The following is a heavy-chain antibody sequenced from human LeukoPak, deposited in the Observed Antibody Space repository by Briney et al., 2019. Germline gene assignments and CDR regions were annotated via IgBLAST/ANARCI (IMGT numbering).Heavy chain of an antibody. CDR1: GGSISSSNYY. D-gene: IGHD2-8*01. J-gene: IGHJ4*01. CDR2: IYYSGST. V-gene: IGHV4-61*05. CDR3: TSGGMVSGDY. Sequence: SETLSLTCTVSGGSISSSNYYWGWIRQPPGKGLEWIGYIYYSGSTNYNPSLKSRVTISRDTSKNQFSLRLRSVTAADTAVYYCTSGGMVSGDYWGHGTLVTVSS.